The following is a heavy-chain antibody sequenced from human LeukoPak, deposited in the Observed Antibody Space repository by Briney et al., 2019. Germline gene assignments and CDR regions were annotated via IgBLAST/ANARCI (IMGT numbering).Heavy chain of an antibody. CDR2: ISAYNGNT. CDR1: GYAFTSYG. J-gene: IGHJ4*02. Sequence: ASVKVSCKASGYAFTSYGISWVRQASGQGLEWMGWISAYNGNTNYAQKLQGRVTMTTDTSTSTAYMELRSLRSDDTAVYYCARAPMEYYGSGSYYNGGIDYWGQGTLVTVSS. V-gene: IGHV1-18*01. CDR3: ARAPMEYYGSGSYYNGGIDY. D-gene: IGHD3-10*01.